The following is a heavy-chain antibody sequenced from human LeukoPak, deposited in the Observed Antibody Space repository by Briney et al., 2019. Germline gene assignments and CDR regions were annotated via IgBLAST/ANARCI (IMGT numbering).Heavy chain of an antibody. Sequence: EASVKVSCKASGYTFTSYDINWVRQVTGHGLEWLGWVNPKSGDAGFAQKFQGRVNITRSTSRTTTYMELTTLRSDDTAVYYCARGFLEFSLFGKGDYWYGLDVWGQGTTVTVSS. CDR2: VNPKSGDA. J-gene: IGHJ6*02. CDR1: GYTFTSYD. D-gene: IGHD3-16*02. V-gene: IGHV1-8*01. CDR3: ARGFLEFSLFGKGDYWYGLDV.